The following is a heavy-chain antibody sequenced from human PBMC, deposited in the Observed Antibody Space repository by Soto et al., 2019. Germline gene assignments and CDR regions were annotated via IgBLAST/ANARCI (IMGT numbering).Heavy chain of an antibody. V-gene: IGHV4-59*01. Sequence: SETLSLTCTVSGGSISSYYWNWIRQSPGKGLEWIGYMYFSGSTKYNPSLKIRVTISLDTSKNLFSLNLRSVTAADTAVYYFSRGTVLVVAANKYTDAFDFWGQGTMVTVSS. CDR2: MYFSGST. CDR3: SRGTVLVVAANKYTDAFDF. J-gene: IGHJ3*01. CDR1: GGSISSYY. D-gene: IGHD2-15*01.